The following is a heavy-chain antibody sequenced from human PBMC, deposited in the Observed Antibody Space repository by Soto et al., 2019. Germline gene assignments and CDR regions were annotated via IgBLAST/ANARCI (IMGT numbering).Heavy chain of an antibody. V-gene: IGHV5-51*01. J-gene: IGHJ3*02. CDR2: IYPGDSDT. Sequence: PGESLKISCKGSGYSFTSYWIGWVRQMPGKGLEWMGIIYPGDSDTRYSPSFQGKVTISADKSISTAYLQWSSLKASDTALFYCARLNLEMAKETNAFDIWGQGTMVTVSS. CDR1: GYSFTSYW. D-gene: IGHD4-4*01. CDR3: ARLNLEMAKETNAFDI.